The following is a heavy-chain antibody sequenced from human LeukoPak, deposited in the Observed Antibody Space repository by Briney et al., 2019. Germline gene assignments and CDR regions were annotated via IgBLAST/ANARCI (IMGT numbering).Heavy chain of an antibody. CDR3: ARSPYCGGDCYWWGT. D-gene: IGHD2-21*02. V-gene: IGHV4-61*02. J-gene: IGHJ5*02. Sequence: NPSETLSLTCTVSGGSISSSRFSWSWIRQPAGKGLEWIGRIYTSGSTNYNPSLKSRVTMSVDTSKNQFSLKLSSVTAADTAVYYCARSPYCGGDCYWWGTWGQGTLVTVSS. CDR1: GGSISSSRFS. CDR2: IYTSGST.